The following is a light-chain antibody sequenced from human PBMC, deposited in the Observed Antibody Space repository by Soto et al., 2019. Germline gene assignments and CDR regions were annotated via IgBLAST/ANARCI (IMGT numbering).Light chain of an antibody. V-gene: IGKV3-20*01. J-gene: IGKJ1*01. Sequence: EIVLTQSPAILSLSPGERATLSCTASQSFNSNYLAWYQQKPGQAPRLLIYGASTRATGIPDRFSGSGSGTDFTLTISRLEPEDFAVYYCHQYGSSPRTFGPGTKVDIK. CDR3: HQYGSSPRT. CDR2: GAS. CDR1: QSFNSNY.